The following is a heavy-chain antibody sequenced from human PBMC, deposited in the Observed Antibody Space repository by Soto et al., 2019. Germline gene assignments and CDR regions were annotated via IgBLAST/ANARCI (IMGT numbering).Heavy chain of an antibody. CDR3: ARIGVSSGHESPDFDS. CDR1: GYTFNFYG. CDR2: ISGFNGNT. J-gene: IGHJ4*02. V-gene: IGHV1-18*01. D-gene: IGHD3-16*01. Sequence: RASVKVSCKASGYTFNFYGITWVRQAPGQGLEWMGWISGFNGNTNYAADLQGRVTMTTDTSTSTAYMELRGLRSDDTAVYYCARIGVSSGHESPDFDSWGQGTLVTVPQ.